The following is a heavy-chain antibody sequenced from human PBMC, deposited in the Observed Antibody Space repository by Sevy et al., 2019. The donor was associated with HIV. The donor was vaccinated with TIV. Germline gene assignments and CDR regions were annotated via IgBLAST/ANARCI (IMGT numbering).Heavy chain of an antibody. CDR3: TTTLSTAHYMVV. CDR2: IKSKTDGERT. CDR1: GFPFSSYA. Sequence: GGSLRLSCAASGFPFSSYAMSWVRQAPGKGLEWVGRIKSKTDGERTDYPAPVRGRFTISRDDSNNTLYLQMNSLETEDTAVYYCTTTLSTAHYMVVWGQGTTVTVSS. V-gene: IGHV3-15*01. D-gene: IGHD2-2*01. J-gene: IGHJ6*02.